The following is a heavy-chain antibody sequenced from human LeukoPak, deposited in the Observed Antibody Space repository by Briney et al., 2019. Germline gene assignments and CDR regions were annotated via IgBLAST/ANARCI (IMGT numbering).Heavy chain of an antibody. J-gene: IGHJ4*02. D-gene: IGHD2-21*01. Sequence: PGGSLRLACAASGLTVSSNYMSWVRQAPGKGLEWVSYISTSGSTIYYADSVKGRFTFSRDNARNSLFLQMNRLRAEDTAVYYCARDGPAYSFEYWGQGTLVSVSS. CDR3: ARDGPAYSFEY. V-gene: IGHV3-11*01. CDR2: ISTSGSTI. CDR1: GLTVSSNY.